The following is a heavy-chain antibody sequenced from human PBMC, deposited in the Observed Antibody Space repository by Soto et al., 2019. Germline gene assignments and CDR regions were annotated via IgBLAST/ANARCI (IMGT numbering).Heavy chain of an antibody. CDR1: GFTFSSYA. J-gene: IGHJ4*02. D-gene: IGHD4-17*01. V-gene: IGHV3-30-3*01. CDR2: ISYDGSNK. CDR3: ARKSDYGDYYFDY. Sequence: GGSLRLSCAASGFTFSSYAMHWVRQAPGKGLEWVAVISYDGSNKYYTDSVKGRFTISRDNSKNTLYLQMNSLRAEDTAVYYCARKSDYGDYYFDYWGQGTLVTVSS.